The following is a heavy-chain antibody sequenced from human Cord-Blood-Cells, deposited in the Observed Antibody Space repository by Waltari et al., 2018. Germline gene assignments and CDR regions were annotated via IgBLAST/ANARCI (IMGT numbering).Heavy chain of an antibody. V-gene: IGHV4-30-2*01. CDR2: IYHSGST. CDR1: GGSISSGGYS. CDR3: ARAIRVLGFLEWVDDFDN. D-gene: IGHD3-3*01. Sequence: QTLSLTCAVSGGSISSGGYSWSWLRQPPGQGKQWIGYIYHSGSTNYNPALKSRVTISVDRSTNQFSLKLSSVSAADTAVYYWARAIRVLGFLEWVDDFDNWGQGTLVTVSS. J-gene: IGHJ4*02.